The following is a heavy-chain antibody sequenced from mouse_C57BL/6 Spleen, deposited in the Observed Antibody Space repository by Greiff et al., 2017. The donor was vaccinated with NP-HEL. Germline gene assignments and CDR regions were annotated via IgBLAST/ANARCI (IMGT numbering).Heavy chain of an antibody. J-gene: IGHJ1*03. CDR1: GFSLTSYG. D-gene: IGHD2-5*01. CDR3: ARAAYYSNSYWYFDV. V-gene: IGHV2-2*01. CDR2: IWSGGST. Sequence: QVQLQQSGPGLVQPSQSLSITCTVSGFSLTSYGVHWVRQSPGKGLEWLGVIWSGGSTDYNAAFISRLSISKDNSKSQVFFKMNSLQADVTAIYYCARAAYYSNSYWYFDVWGTGTTVTVSS.